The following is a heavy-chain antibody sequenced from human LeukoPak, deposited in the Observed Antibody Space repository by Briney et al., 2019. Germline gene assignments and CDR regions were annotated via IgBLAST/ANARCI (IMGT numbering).Heavy chain of an antibody. D-gene: IGHD4-23*01. J-gene: IGHJ6*02. V-gene: IGHV1-18*01. CDR2: ISAYNGNT. CDR1: GYTFTSYG. Sequence: ASVKVSCKASGYTFTSYGISWVRQAPGQGLEWMGWISAYNGNTNYAQKLQGRVTITADESTSTAYMELSSLRSEDTAVYYCARDPIVTPDAYYYGMDVWGQGTTVTVSS. CDR3: ARDPIVTPDAYYYGMDV.